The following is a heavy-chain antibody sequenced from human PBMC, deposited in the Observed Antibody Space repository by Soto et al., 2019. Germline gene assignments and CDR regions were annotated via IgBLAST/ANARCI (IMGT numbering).Heavy chain of an antibody. D-gene: IGHD4-4*01. CDR3: AKGRMTTRYYYYYMDV. CDR1: GFTFSSYA. Sequence: PGGSLRLSCAASGFTFSSYAMSWVRQAPGKGLEWASAISGSGGSTYYADSVKGRFTISRDNSKNTLYLQMNSLRAEDTAVYYCAKGRMTTRYYYYYMDVWGKGTTVTVSS. CDR2: ISGSGGST. J-gene: IGHJ6*03. V-gene: IGHV3-23*01.